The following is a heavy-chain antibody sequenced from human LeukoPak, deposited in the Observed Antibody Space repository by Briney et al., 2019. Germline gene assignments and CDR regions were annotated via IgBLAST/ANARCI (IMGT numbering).Heavy chain of an antibody. CDR2: ISSSSSYI. Sequence: PGGSLRLSCAASGFTFSSYSMNWVRQAPGKGLEWVSSISSSSSYIYYADSVKGRFTISRDNAKNSLYLQMNSLRAEDTAVYYCARRHYDSSGYYYHTFYYFDYWGQGTLVTVSS. D-gene: IGHD3-22*01. V-gene: IGHV3-21*01. J-gene: IGHJ4*02. CDR1: GFTFSSYS. CDR3: ARRHYDSSGYYYHTFYYFDY.